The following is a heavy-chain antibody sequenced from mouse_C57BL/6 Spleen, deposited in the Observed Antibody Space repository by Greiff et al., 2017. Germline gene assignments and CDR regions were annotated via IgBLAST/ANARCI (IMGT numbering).Heavy chain of an antibody. D-gene: IGHD2-2*01. V-gene: IGHV14-4*01. CDR1: GFNIKDDY. CDR2: IDPENGDT. CDR3: TTRVGYDGAWFAY. J-gene: IGHJ3*01. Sequence: EVQLQQSGAELVRPGASVKLSCTASGFNIKDDYMHWVKQRPEQGLEWIGWIDPENGDTEYASKFQGKATITADTSSNTAYLQLSSLTSEDTAVYYCTTRVGYDGAWFAYWGQGTLVTVSA.